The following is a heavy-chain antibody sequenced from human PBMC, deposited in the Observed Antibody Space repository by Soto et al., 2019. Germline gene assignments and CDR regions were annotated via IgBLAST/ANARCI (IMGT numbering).Heavy chain of an antibody. V-gene: IGHV4-59*01. J-gene: IGHJ6*02. CDR3: VKDGSSGWPYFYDMDV. CDR2: IYYSGST. CDR1: GGSISSYY. D-gene: IGHD6-19*01. Sequence: SETLSLTCTVSGGSISSYYWRWIRQPPGKGLEWIGYIYYSGSTNYNPSLKGRFTISRDNSKNTLYLQMSSLRAEDTAVYYCVKDGSSGWPYFYDMDVWGQGTTVTVSS.